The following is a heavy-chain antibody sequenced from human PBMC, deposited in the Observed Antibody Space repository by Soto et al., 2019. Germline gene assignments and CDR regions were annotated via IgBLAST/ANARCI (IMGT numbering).Heavy chain of an antibody. J-gene: IGHJ4*02. CDR3: ARGGMVIIPTATAFDY. CDR1: CGSIIPYY. CDR2: IYASGST. D-gene: IGHD2-2*01. Sequence: SETLSLTCTFSCGSIIPYYWSWIRQPAGKGLEWIGRIYASGSTNYNSSLKGRVTMSVTTSKNQFSLKLSSVTAADTAVYYCARGGMVIIPTATAFDYWGQGTLVTVSS. V-gene: IGHV4-4*07.